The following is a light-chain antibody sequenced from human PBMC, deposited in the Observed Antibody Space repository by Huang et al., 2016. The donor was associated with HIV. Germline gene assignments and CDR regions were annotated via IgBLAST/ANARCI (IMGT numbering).Light chain of an antibody. CDR1: QSINNN. CDR3: QQYNNWPPLLT. J-gene: IGKJ4*01. Sequence: IVLTKSPATLSLSPGERAALSCRATQSINNNLAWYQQKRGQSPRRLIYGASTRATGSPARFRGSGSGTEFTLTISSLQSEDFAVYYCQQYNNWPPLLTFGGGTKVEIK. V-gene: IGKV3-15*01. CDR2: GAS.